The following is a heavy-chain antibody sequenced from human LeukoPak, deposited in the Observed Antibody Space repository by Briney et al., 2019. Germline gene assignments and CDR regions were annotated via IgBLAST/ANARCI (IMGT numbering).Heavy chain of an antibody. CDR1: GFTFSSYG. J-gene: IGHJ5*02. D-gene: IGHD4-17*01. CDR2: IWYDGSNK. V-gene: IGHV3-33*01. CDR3: ARDRNDYGDGWFDP. Sequence: GRSLRLSCAASGFTFSSYGMHWVRQAPGKGPEWVAVIWYDGSNKYYADSVKGRFTISRDNSKNTLYLQMNSLRAEDTAVYYCARDRNDYGDGWFDPWGQGTLVTVSS.